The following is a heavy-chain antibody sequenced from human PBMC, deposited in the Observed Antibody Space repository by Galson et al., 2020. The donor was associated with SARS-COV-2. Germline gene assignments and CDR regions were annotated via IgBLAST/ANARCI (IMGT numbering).Heavy chain of an antibody. CDR1: GFTFSSYS. CDR2: ISSSSSYI. V-gene: IGHV3-21*01. CDR3: ASQTTPDYYYYGMDV. D-gene: IGHD1-1*01. Sequence: GGSLRLSCAASGFTFSSYSMNWVRQAPGKGLEWVSSISSSSSYIYYADSVKGRFTISRDNAKNSLYLQMNSLRAEDTAVYYCASQTTPDYYYYGMDVWGQGTTVTVSS. J-gene: IGHJ6*02.